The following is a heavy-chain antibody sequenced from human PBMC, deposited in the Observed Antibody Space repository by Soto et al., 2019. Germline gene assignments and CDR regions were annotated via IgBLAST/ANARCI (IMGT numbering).Heavy chain of an antibody. CDR2: VYHNERT. CDR1: GASMFDNFW. Sequence: PSETLSLTCAVSGASMFDNFWWSWVRQVPGKGLEWIGEVYHNERTNFNPSLKTRVSMSIDTSKSQFSLKLTSVTAADTAIYFCARDAAVPGETDRFDYWGQGVLVTVS. D-gene: IGHD3-16*01. V-gene: IGHV4-4*02. J-gene: IGHJ4*02. CDR3: ARDAAVPGETDRFDY.